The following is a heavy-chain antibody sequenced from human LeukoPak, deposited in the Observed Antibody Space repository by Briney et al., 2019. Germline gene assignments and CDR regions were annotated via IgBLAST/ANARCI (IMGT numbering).Heavy chain of an antibody. D-gene: IGHD3-22*01. V-gene: IGHV3-33*01. CDR2: IWYDGSNK. J-gene: IGHJ4*02. CDR3: ARAGQGRYYDSSGYYKLDY. CDR1: GFTFSSYG. Sequence: RPGGSLRLSCAASGFTFSSYGLHWVRQAPGKGLEWGAVIWYDGSNKYHADSVKGRFTISRDNSKNTLYLQMNSLRAEDTAVYYCARAGQGRYYDSSGYYKLDYWGQGTLVTVSS.